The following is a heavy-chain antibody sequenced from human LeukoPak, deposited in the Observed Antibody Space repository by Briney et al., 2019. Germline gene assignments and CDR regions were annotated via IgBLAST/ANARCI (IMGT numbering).Heavy chain of an antibody. CDR3: ARDQGCSSTSCSYYYYYMDV. CDR2: ISAYNGNT. CDR1: GYTFTSYG. V-gene: IGHV1-18*01. J-gene: IGHJ6*03. D-gene: IGHD2-2*01. Sequence: ASVKVSCKASGYTFTSYGISWVRQAPGRGLEWMGWISAYNGNTNYAQKLQGRVTMTTDTSTSTAYMELRSLRSDDTAVYYCARDQGCSSTSCSYYYYYMDVWGQGTLVTVSS.